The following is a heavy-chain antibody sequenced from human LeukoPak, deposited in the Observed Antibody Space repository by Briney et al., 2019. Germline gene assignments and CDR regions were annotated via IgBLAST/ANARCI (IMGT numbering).Heavy chain of an antibody. CDR2: ISAGGGST. CDR3: AREEMATSSLGY. D-gene: IGHD5-24*01. CDR1: GFTFSSYA. V-gene: IGHV3-23*01. J-gene: IGHJ4*02. Sequence: GGSLRLSCAASGFTFSSYAMSWVRQAPGKGLEWVSAISAGGGSTYYADSVKGRFTISRDNSKNTLYLQMSSLRAEDTAVYYCAREEMATSSLGYWGQGTLVTVSS.